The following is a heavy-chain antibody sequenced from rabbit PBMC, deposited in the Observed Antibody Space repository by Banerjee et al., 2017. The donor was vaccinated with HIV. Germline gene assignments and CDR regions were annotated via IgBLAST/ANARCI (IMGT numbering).Heavy chain of an antibody. J-gene: IGHJ3*01. CDR3: ARDLFGTNYYNL. D-gene: IGHD5-1*01. Sequence: QEQLVESGGGLVKPGASLTLTCKASGFSFSSSYWMCWVRQAPGKGLEWIACIYAGSIDNTYYASWVNGRFTISKTSSTTVTLQMTSLTVADTATYFCARDLFGTNYYNLWGQGTLVTVS. V-gene: IGHV1S45*01. CDR2: IYAGSIDNT. CDR1: GFSFSSSYW.